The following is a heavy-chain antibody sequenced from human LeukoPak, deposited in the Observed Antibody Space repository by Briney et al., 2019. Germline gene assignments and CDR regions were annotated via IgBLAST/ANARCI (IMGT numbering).Heavy chain of an antibody. CDR2: ISAYNGNT. Sequence: GASVKVSCKASGYTFTSYGISWARQAPGQGLEWMGWISAYNGNTNYAQKLQGRVTMTTDTSTSTAYMELRSLRSDDTAVYYCASRGQQLVLDAFDIWGQGTMVTVSS. CDR1: GYTFTSYG. D-gene: IGHD6-13*01. CDR3: ASRGQQLVLDAFDI. V-gene: IGHV1-18*01. J-gene: IGHJ3*02.